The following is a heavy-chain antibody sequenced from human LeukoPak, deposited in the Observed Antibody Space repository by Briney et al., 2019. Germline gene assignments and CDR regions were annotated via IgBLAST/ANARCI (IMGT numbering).Heavy chain of an antibody. Sequence: GGSLRLSCAASGFTFSSYWMHWVRQAPGKGLVWVSRINSDGSSTSYADSVKGRFTISRDNAKNTLYLQMNSLRAEDTAVYYCARGVVATEFYYYYGMDVWAKGPRSPSP. J-gene: IGHJ6*02. CDR3: ARGVVATEFYYYYGMDV. CDR2: INSDGSST. CDR1: GFTFSSYW. V-gene: IGHV3-74*01. D-gene: IGHD5-12*01.